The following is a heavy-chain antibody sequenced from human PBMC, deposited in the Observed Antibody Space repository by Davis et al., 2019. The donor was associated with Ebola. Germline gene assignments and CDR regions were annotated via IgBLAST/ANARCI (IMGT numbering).Heavy chain of an antibody. V-gene: IGHV3-21*01. Sequence: GGSLRLSCAASGFTFSSYAMSWVRQAPGKGLEWVSFISSSAGYIYYADSLTGRFTISRDNAKNSLYLQMNSLRAEDTALYYCARARGASYYRNYYFDLWGRGTLVTVSS. CDR3: ARARGASYYRNYYFDL. CDR1: GFTFSSYA. D-gene: IGHD1-26*01. CDR2: ISSSAGYI. J-gene: IGHJ2*01.